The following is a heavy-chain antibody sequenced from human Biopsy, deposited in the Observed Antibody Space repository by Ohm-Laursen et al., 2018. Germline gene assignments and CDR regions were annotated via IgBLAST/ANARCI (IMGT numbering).Heavy chain of an antibody. V-gene: IGHV4-59*01. CDR2: IYYTGST. J-gene: IGHJ4*02. CDR3: ARDSRGGHLNTTLITGKNLDS. CDR1: RDSISNYY. Sequence: TLSLTWTVSRDSISNYYWTWIRQSPGKGLDWIGYIYYTGSTNYNPSVKSRVTISVDTSKNQFSLKLNSVTAADTAVCFCARDSRGGHLNTTLITGKNLDSWGQGILVTVSS. D-gene: IGHD3-16*01.